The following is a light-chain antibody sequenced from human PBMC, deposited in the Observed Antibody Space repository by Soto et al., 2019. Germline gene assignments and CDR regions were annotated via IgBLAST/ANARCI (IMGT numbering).Light chain of an antibody. CDR2: EGS. CDR1: SSDLGSYNL. Sequence: QSALTQPASVSGSPGQSITLSCTGTSSDLGSYNLVSWYQQHPGKAPKLMIYEGSKRPSGVSNRFSGSKSGNTASLTISGLQAEDEAEYYCSSYTGSSINTVVFGGGTQLTVL. J-gene: IGLJ2*01. CDR3: SSYTGSSINTVV. V-gene: IGLV2-14*02.